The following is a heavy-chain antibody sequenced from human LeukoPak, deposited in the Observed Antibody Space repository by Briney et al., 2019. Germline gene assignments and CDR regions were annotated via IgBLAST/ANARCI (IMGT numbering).Heavy chain of an antibody. D-gene: IGHD1-1*01. Sequence: GGSLRLACVGSGFTFSSYVMHWVGQAPGKGLERVAVISYDGSNKYYADSVMGRFTISRDNSKNTLYLQMNALRPEDTAVYYCAPVHDSSLDYWGQGTLVTVSS. J-gene: IGHJ4*02. V-gene: IGHV3-30-3*01. CDR1: GFTFSSYV. CDR2: ISYDGSNK. CDR3: APVHDSSLDY.